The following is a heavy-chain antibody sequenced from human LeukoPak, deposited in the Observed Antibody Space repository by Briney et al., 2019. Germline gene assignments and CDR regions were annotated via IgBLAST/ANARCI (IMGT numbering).Heavy chain of an antibody. Sequence: PSETLSLTCTVSGGSISSGGYYWSWIRQHPGKGLEWIGYIYYSGSTYYNPSLKSRVTISVDTSKNQFSLKLSSVTAADTAVYYCASPRPLYSSSWFDYWGQGTLVTVSS. D-gene: IGHD6-13*01. CDR2: IYYSGST. CDR1: GGSISSGGYY. J-gene: IGHJ4*02. V-gene: IGHV4-31*03. CDR3: ASPRPLYSSSWFDY.